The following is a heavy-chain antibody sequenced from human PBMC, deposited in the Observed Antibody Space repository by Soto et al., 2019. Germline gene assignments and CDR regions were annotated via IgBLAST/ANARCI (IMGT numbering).Heavy chain of an antibody. CDR1: GFTFSSYG. V-gene: IGHV3-30*18. CDR2: ISYDGSNK. Sequence: QVQLVESGGGVVQPGRSLRLSCAASGFTFSSYGMHWVRQAPGKGLEWVAVISYDGSNKYYADSVKGRFTISRDNSPTPLSLQMTSLSGEGTAVYYCAKGPAIVLVPAAMTYYYGMDVWGQGPTVTVSS. D-gene: IGHD2-2*01. J-gene: IGHJ6*02. CDR3: AKGPAIVLVPAAMTYYYGMDV.